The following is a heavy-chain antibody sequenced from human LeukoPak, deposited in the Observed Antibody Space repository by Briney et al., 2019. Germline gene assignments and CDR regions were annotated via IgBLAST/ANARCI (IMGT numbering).Heavy chain of an antibody. Sequence: PGGSLRLFCAASAFSFSSYGMHWVRQAPGKGLEWVALIWYDGSNRYYGDSVKGRFTISRDNSKNTLYLQMNSLRAEDTALYYCARRADDAFDIWGQGTMVTVSS. CDR3: ARRADDAFDI. J-gene: IGHJ3*02. CDR2: IWYDGSNR. V-gene: IGHV3-33*01. CDR1: AFSFSSYG.